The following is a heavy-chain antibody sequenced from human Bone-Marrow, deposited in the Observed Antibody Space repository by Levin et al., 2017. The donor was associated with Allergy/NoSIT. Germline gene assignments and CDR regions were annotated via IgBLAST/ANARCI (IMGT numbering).Heavy chain of an antibody. CDR3: GRGLTGVGGTGWGRASDI. J-gene: IGHJ3*02. CDR1: GFTFSSFD. CDR2: IGRSGNDI. D-gene: IGHD4-23*01. V-gene: IGHV3-48*03. Sequence: PGGSLRLSCAASGFTFSSFDMNWVRQAPGKGLEWISYIGRSGNDIYYADSVKGRFTISRDNAKSLLYLQTNSLRDEDTAVYYCGRGLTGVGGTGWGRASDIRGQGTMVSVSS.